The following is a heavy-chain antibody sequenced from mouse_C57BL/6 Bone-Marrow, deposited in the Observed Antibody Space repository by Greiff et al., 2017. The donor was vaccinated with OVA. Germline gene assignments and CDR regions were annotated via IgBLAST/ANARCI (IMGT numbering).Heavy chain of an antibody. CDR3: AHESFYYDFSFDY. CDR2: IDPANGNT. V-gene: IGHV14-3*01. Sequence: VHVKQSVAELVRPGASVKLSCTASGFNIKNTYMHWVKQRPEQGLEWIGRIDPANGNTKYAPKFQGKATITADTSSNTAYLQLSSLTSEDTAIYYCAHESFYYDFSFDYWGQGTTLTVSS. J-gene: IGHJ2*01. CDR1: GFNIKNTY. D-gene: IGHD2-4*01.